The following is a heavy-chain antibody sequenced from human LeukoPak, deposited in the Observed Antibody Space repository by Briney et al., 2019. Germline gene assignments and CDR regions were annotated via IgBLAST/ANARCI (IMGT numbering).Heavy chain of an antibody. CDR1: GGSVSSSRYY. Sequence: SETLSLTCPVSGGSVSSSRYYWGWIRQPPGKGLEWIGSIYYTGSTYYKPSLKSRVTISVDASKNQISLKLSSVTAADTAVYFCARGRRGSKSSYYYMDVWGKGTTVTVSS. D-gene: IGHD1-14*01. CDR3: ARGRRGSKSSYYYMDV. V-gene: IGHV4-39*01. J-gene: IGHJ6*03. CDR2: IYYTGST.